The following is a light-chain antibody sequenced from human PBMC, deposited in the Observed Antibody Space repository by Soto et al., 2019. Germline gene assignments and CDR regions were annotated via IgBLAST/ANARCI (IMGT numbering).Light chain of an antibody. CDR2: GAS. J-gene: IGKJ4*01. V-gene: IGKV3-15*01. CDR1: ESFSSH. CDR3: QQYNNWPLT. Sequence: EIVMTQSPATLSVSPGERATLSCRASESFSSHLAWYQQKPGQAPRLLIYGASTRATGIPARFSGSGSGTEFTLTISSLESEYFAVYYCQQYNNWPLTFGGGTKVEIK.